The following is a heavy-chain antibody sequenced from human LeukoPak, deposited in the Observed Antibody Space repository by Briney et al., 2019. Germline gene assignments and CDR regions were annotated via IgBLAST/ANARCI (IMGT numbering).Heavy chain of an antibody. CDR3: ARADILTGYQDDY. J-gene: IGHJ4*02. V-gene: IGHV3-23*01. Sequence: QPGGSLRLSCAASGFTFSNHAMSWVRQAPGKGLEWVSAIRGSGGSTYYADSVKGRFTISRDNSKNTLYLQMNSLRAEDTAVYYCARADILTGYQDDYWGQGTLVTVSS. CDR1: GFTFSNHA. CDR2: IRGSGGST. D-gene: IGHD3-9*01.